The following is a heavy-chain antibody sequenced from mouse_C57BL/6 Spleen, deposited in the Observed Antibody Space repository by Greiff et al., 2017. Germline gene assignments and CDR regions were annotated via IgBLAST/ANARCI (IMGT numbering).Heavy chain of an antibody. J-gene: IGHJ3*01. D-gene: IGHD2-4*01. CDR3: ARDYDHGFAY. Sequence: VQLQQSGPELVKPGASVKISCKASGYSFTSYYIHWVKQRPGQGLEWIGWIYPGSGNTKYNEKFKGKATLTADTSSSTAYMQLSSLTSEDSAVYYCARDYDHGFAYWGQGTLVTGSA. V-gene: IGHV1-66*01. CDR2: IYPGSGNT. CDR1: GYSFTSYY.